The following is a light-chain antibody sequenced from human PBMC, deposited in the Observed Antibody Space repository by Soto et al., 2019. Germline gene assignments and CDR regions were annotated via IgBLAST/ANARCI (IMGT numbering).Light chain of an antibody. Sequence: SYELTQPPSVSVAPGKTARITCGGNNIGSKSVHWYQQKPGQAPVLVIYSDSDRPSGIPERFSGSNSGNTATLTISRVEAGDEADYYCQLWDSSSDHVVFGGGTKLTVL. J-gene: IGLJ2*01. V-gene: IGLV3-21*04. CDR2: SDS. CDR1: NIGSKS. CDR3: QLWDSSSDHVV.